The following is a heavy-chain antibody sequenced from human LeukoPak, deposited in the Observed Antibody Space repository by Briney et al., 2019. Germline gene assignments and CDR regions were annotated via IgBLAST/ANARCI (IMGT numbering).Heavy chain of an antibody. CDR3: ARDRQQLGLLDY. V-gene: IGHV3-23*01. J-gene: IGHJ4*02. CDR1: GFTFSTSA. CDR2: ISGSGVT. D-gene: IGHD6-13*01. Sequence: GGSLRLSCAASGFTFSTSAMTWVRQAPGKGLEWVSGISGSGVTDYADSVKGRFTISRDNSKNTLYLQMNSLRAEDTAVYYCARDRQQLGLLDYWGQGTLVTVSS.